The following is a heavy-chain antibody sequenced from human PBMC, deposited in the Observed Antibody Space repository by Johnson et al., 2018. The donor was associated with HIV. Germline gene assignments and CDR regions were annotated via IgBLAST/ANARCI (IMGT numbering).Heavy chain of an antibody. D-gene: IGHD3-3*01. CDR3: ARAYYTFWSGYDAFDI. CDR1: GFTFDVYG. J-gene: IGHJ3*02. CDR2: INWNGGST. Sequence: VHLVESGGGAVQPGGSLRLSCAAPGFTFDVYGMSWVRQAPGKGLEWVSGINWNGGSTGYADSVKGRFTISREHAKNSLYLQMNSLRAEDTAVYYCARAYYTFWSGYDAFDIWGQGTMVTVSS. V-gene: IGHV3-20*04.